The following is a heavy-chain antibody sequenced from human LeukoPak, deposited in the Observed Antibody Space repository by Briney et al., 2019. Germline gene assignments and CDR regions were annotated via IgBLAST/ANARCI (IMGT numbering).Heavy chain of an antibody. V-gene: IGHV3-7*01. D-gene: IGHD3-22*01. J-gene: IGHJ4*02. CDR1: GFAFSSYW. Sequence: GGSLRLSCAASGFAFSSYWMSWVRQAPGKGLEWVANIKQDGSEKYYVDSVKGRFTISRDNAKNSLYLQMNSLRAVDTAVYYCARVRLAPAYYYDSSGYPYFDYWGQGTLVTVSS. CDR2: IKQDGSEK. CDR3: ARVRLAPAYYYDSSGYPYFDY.